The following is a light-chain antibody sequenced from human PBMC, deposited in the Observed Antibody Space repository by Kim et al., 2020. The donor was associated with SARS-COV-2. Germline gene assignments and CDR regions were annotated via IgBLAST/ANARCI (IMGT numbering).Light chain of an antibody. CDR1: QSVLYSSNNKNY. J-gene: IGKJ2*01. V-gene: IGKV4-1*01. Sequence: DIMITQSPDSLAVSLGERATINCKSTQSVLYSSNNKNYLAWYQQKPGQPPKLLIYWASTRESGVPDRFSGSGSGTDFTLTISSLQAEDLAVYYCQQFYATPDTFGQGTTLEI. CDR2: WAS. CDR3: QQFYATPDT.